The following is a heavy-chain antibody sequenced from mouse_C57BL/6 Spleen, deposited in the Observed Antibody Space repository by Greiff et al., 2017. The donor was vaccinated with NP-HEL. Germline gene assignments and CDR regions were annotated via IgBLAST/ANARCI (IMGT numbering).Heavy chain of an antibody. V-gene: IGHV5-6*01. CDR2: LSSGGSYT. CDR3: ASHYFDD. Sequence: EVKLVESGGDLVKPGGSLKLSCAASGFTFSSYGMSWVRQTPDKRLEWVATLSSGGSYTSYPDSVKGRFTISRDNAKNTRYLQMSSLKSEDTAMYYCASHYFDDWGQGTTLTVSS. CDR1: GFTFSSYG. J-gene: IGHJ2*01.